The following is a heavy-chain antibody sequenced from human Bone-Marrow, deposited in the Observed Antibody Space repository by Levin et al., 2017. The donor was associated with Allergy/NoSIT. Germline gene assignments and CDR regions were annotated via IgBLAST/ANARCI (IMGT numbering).Heavy chain of an antibody. CDR1: GFTFDNHG. J-gene: IGHJ4*02. V-gene: IGHV3-30*03. CDR2: LSYDGTVE. D-gene: IGHD1-1*01. CDR3: ARTGGNHRHDFDF. Sequence: GGSLRLSCVGSGFTFDNHGIHWVRQAPGKGLEWVSVLSYDGTVEYYADSVKGRLTMSRDNSKNTAYLQIQSLRADDTAVYYCARTGGNHRHDFDFWGQGILATVSS.